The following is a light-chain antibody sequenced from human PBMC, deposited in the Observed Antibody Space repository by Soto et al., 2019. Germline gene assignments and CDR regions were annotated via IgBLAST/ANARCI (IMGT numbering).Light chain of an antibody. Sequence: DIQMTQSPSSLSASVGDRVTITCRASQSINRYLNWYQQKPGKAPKLLIYAASTLQSGVPSRFSGSGSGTDFTLSISSLQPEDFATYYCQESYRTLTWTFGQGTKVEIK. V-gene: IGKV1-39*01. J-gene: IGKJ1*01. CDR2: AAS. CDR1: QSINRY. CDR3: QESYRTLTWT.